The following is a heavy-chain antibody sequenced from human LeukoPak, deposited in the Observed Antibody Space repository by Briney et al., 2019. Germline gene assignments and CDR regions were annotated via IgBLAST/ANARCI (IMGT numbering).Heavy chain of an antibody. D-gene: IGHD3-22*01. CDR1: GFTFSSYW. CDR3: ARDSSGYGELWFDP. CDR2: IKQDGSEK. Sequence: GGSLRLSCAASGFTFSSYWMSWVRQAPGKGLEWVANIKQDGSEKYYVDSVKGRFTISRDNAKNSLYLQMNSLRAEDTAVYYCARDSSGYGELWFDPWGQGTLVTVSS. V-gene: IGHV3-7*03. J-gene: IGHJ5*02.